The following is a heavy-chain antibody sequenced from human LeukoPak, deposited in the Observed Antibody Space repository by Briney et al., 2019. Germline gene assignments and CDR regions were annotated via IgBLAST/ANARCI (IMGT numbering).Heavy chain of an antibody. D-gene: IGHD4/OR15-4a*01. V-gene: IGHV1-2*06. Sequence: ASVKVSCKASGYTFTGYYMHWVRQAPGQGLEWMGRINPNSGGTNYAQKFQGRVTMAKDTPISTSYMELNSLTSDDTAVYFCARGRTMAAGGANLDSWGQGNLVTVSS. CDR3: ARGRTMAAGGANLDS. CDR2: INPNSGGT. J-gene: IGHJ4*02. CDR1: GYTFTGYY.